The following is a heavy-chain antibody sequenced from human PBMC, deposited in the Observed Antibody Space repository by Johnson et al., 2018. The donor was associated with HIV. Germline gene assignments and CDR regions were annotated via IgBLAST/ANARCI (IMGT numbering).Heavy chain of an antibody. V-gene: IGHV3-20*04. J-gene: IGHJ3*01. Sequence: VQLVESGGGVARPGGSLRLSCAASGFTFDDYGMSWVRQAPGKGLEWVSGIDWSGGRTGYADSVKGRFTISRDNAKKLLYLQMYSLRAEETAFYYCARRGITIVADAFDVWGQGTMVTVSS. CDR3: ARRGITIVADAFDV. CDR1: GFTFDDYG. CDR2: IDWSGGRT. D-gene: IGHD3-10*01.